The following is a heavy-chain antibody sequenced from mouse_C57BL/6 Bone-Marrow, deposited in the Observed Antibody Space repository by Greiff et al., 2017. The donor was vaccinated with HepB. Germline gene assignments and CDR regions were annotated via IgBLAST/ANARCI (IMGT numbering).Heavy chain of an antibody. CDR2: IWSDGST. D-gene: IGHD2-1*01. J-gene: IGHJ4*01. V-gene: IGHV2-6-1*01. CDR3: ARHRGIYYGNYDNAMDD. CDR1: GFSFTSYG. Sequence: VQGVESGPGLVAPSQSLSITCTVSGFSFTSYGVHWVRQPPGKGLEWLVVIWSDGSTTYNSALKSRMSISKDNSKSQVFLKMNSRQTDDTAMYYCARHRGIYYGNYDNAMDDWGQGTSVTVSS.